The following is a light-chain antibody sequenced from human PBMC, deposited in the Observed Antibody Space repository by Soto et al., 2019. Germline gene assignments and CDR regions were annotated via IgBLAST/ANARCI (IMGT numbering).Light chain of an antibody. V-gene: IGLV2-14*01. CDR1: SSDVGAYNF. CDR3: SSYTSSSLYV. CDR2: DVS. Sequence: QSALTQPASVSGTPGQSIAISCTGTSSDVGAYNFVSWYQQYPGKAPKVMIYDVSNRPSGVSNRFSGSKSGNTASLTITGLQAEDEADYYCSSYTSSSLYVFGTGTKVTVL. J-gene: IGLJ1*01.